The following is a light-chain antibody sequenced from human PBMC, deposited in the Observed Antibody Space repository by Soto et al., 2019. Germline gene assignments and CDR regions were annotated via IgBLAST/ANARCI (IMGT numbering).Light chain of an antibody. Sequence: EIVLTQSPGTLSLSPGERATLSCRARQTVRTNYLAWFQHKPGQAPRLLIYGASSRATGIPDRFSGSGSGTDFTHTINRLEPEEFAVYFCQQYSDSPLTFGGGPKVEIK. CDR2: GAS. V-gene: IGKV3-20*01. J-gene: IGKJ4*01. CDR3: QQYSDSPLT. CDR1: QTVRTNY.